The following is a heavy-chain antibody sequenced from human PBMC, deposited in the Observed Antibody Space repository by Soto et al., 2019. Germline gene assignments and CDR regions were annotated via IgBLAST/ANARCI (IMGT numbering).Heavy chain of an antibody. CDR3: ARDRAQIGGVVWFAP. D-gene: IGHD3-16*01. J-gene: IGHJ5*02. V-gene: IGHV1-69*13. CDR2: IIPIFGTA. CDR1: GGTFSSYA. Sequence: SVKVSCKASGGTFSSYAISWVRQAPGQGLEWMGGIIPIFGTANYAQKFQGRVTITADESTSTAYMELSSLRSEDTAVYYCARDRAQIGGVVWFAPWGQGTMVTVSS.